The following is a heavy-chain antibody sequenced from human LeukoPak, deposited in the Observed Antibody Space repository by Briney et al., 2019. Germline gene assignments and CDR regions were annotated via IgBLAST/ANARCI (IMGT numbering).Heavy chain of an antibody. CDR1: GGSISSYY. J-gene: IGHJ4*02. Sequence: SETLSLTCTVSGGSISSYYWSWIRQPPGKGLEWIGYIYYSGSTNYNPSLTSRVTISVDTSKNQFSLKRSSVTAADTAVYNCARGRTWIIWGQGTLVTVSS. CDR3: ARGRTWII. CDR2: IYYSGST. D-gene: IGHD3-10*01. V-gene: IGHV4-59*01.